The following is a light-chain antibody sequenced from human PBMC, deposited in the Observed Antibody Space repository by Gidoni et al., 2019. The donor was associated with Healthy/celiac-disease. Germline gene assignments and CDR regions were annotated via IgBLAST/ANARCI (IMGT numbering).Light chain of an antibody. CDR3: CSYAGSSTVV. CDR2: EGS. J-gene: IGLJ2*01. V-gene: IGLV2-23*01. Sequence: QSALTQPASVSGSPGQSLPISCTGTSSDVGSYNLVSWYQQHPGKAPKLMIYEGSKRPSGVANRLAGSKSGNTASLTIAGLQAEDEADYYCCSYAGSSTVVFGGGTKLTVL. CDR1: SSDVGSYNL.